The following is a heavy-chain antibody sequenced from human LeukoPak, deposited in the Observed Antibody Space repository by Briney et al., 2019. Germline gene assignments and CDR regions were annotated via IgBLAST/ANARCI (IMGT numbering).Heavy chain of an antibody. Sequence: PGGSLRLSCAASGLTFSSYPMHWVRQAPGKGLEWVAVISYDGSEKHYADPVKGRFTISRDNSKNTLYLQMSSLRAEDTAMYYCAKVPGGGLYYDGMDVWGQGTTVTVSS. D-gene: IGHD1-14*01. J-gene: IGHJ6*02. V-gene: IGHV3-30-3*01. CDR1: GLTFSSYP. CDR3: AKVPGGGLYYDGMDV. CDR2: ISYDGSEK.